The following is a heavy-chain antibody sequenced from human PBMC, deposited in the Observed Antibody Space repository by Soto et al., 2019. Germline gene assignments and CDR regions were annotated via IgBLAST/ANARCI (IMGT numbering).Heavy chain of an antibody. CDR2: ISSSSSSYI. J-gene: IGHJ6*03. CDR1: GFTFSSYS. V-gene: IGHV3-21*01. D-gene: IGHD2-15*01. CDR3: ARVGVVAATDIRYYYYMDV. Sequence: PGGSLRLSCAASGFTFSSYSMNWVRQAPGKGLEWVSSISSSSSSYIYYADSVKGRFTISRDNAKNSLYLQMNSLRAEDTAVYYCARVGVVAATDIRYYYYMDVWGKGTTVTVSS.